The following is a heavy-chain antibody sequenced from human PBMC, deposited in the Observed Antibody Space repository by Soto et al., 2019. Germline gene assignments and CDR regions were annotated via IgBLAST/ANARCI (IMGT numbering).Heavy chain of an antibody. CDR3: ARLGGVVAASDFDY. Sequence: PSETLSLTCAVSGGSISSSNWWSWVRQPPGKGLEWVGTIYYSGSTYYNPSLKSRVTISIHTSENQFSLKLTSVTAADTAVYYCARLGGVVAASDFDYWGQGTLVTVS. CDR2: IYYSGST. CDR1: GGSISSSNW. V-gene: IGHV4-39*01. D-gene: IGHD2-15*01. J-gene: IGHJ4*02.